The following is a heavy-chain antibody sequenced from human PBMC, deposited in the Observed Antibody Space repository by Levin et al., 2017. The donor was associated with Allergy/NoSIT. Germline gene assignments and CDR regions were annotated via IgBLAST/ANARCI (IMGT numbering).Heavy chain of an antibody. CDR1: GFTFGDYA. Sequence: GGSLRLSCTASGFTFGDYAMSWFRQAPGKGLEWVGFIRSKAYGGTTEYAASVKGRFTISRDDSKSIAYLQMNSLKTEDTAVYYCTSFDYYYDSSGYGRRGYFDLWGRGTLVTVSS. CDR3: TSFDYYYDSSGYGRRGYFDL. D-gene: IGHD3-22*01. CDR2: IRSKAYGGTT. V-gene: IGHV3-49*03. J-gene: IGHJ2*01.